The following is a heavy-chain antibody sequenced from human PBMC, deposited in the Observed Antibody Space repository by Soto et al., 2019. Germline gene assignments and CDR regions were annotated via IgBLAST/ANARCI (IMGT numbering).Heavy chain of an antibody. Sequence: KPGGSLRLACAASGFTFSDYYMSWIRQAPGKGLEWVSYISSSGSTIYYADSVKGRFTISRDNAKNSLYLQMNSLRAEDTAVYYCARRDYDILTGYYTYYMDVWGKGTTVSLL. J-gene: IGHJ6*03. D-gene: IGHD3-9*01. CDR3: ARRDYDILTGYYTYYMDV. CDR1: GFTFSDYY. V-gene: IGHV3-11*01. CDR2: ISSSGSTI.